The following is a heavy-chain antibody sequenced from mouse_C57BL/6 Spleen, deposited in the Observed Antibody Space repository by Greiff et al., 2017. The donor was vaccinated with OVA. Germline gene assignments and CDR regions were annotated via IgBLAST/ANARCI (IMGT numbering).Heavy chain of an antibody. CDR2: IHPSDSDT. CDR3: AIQITTVRGFAY. Sequence: VQLQQPGAELVKPGASVKVSCKASGYTFTSYWMHWVKQRPGQGLEWIGRIHPSDSDTNYNQKFKGKATLTVDKSSSTAYMQLSSLTFEDSAVYYCAIQITTVRGFAYWGQGTLVTVSA. D-gene: IGHD1-1*01. J-gene: IGHJ3*01. CDR1: GYTFTSYW. V-gene: IGHV1-74*04.